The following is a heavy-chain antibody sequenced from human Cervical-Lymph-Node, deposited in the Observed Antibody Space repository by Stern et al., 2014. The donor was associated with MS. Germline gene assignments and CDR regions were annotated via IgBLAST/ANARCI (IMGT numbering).Heavy chain of an antibody. CDR1: GFTFSSYS. CDR3: ARALLTYYYDSSGPFDY. Sequence: EVQQEESGGGLVKPGGSLRLSCAASGFTFSSYSMNWVRQAPGKGLEWVSSISRSSSYIYYADSVKGRFTISRDNAKNSLYLQMNSLRAEDTAVYYCARALLTYYYDSSGPFDYWGQGTLVTVSS. D-gene: IGHD3-22*01. J-gene: IGHJ4*02. CDR2: ISRSSSYI. V-gene: IGHV3-21*01.